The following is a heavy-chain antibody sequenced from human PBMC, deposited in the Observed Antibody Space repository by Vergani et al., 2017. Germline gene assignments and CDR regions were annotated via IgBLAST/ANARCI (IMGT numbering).Heavy chain of an antibody. CDR3: AREREGLGVPH. CDR2: IYHSGST. V-gene: IGHV4-30-2*01. D-gene: IGHD3/OR15-3a*01. Sequence: QLQLQESGSGLVKPLQTLSLTCAVSGGSISSGGYSWSWIRQPPGKGLEWIGYIYHSGSTYYNLSLKSRVTISVDRSKNQFSLKLSSVTAADTAVYYCAREREGLGVPHWGQGTLVTVSS. CDR1: GGSISSGGYS. J-gene: IGHJ4*02.